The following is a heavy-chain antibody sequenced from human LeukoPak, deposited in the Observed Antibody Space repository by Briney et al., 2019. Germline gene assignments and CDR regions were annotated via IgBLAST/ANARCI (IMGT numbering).Heavy chain of an antibody. CDR3: AKTQGYYDA. CDR2: IYGSDDKT. CDR1: GFTFSNYA. D-gene: IGHD2-15*01. V-gene: IGHV3-23*01. Sequence: GGSLRLPCVASGFTFSNYAMSWVRQAPGKGLELVSGIYGSDDKTVYGDAVKGRFTISRDNSKNTLYLQMNSLRADDTAVYYCAKTQGYYDAWGQGALVTVSS. J-gene: IGHJ5*02.